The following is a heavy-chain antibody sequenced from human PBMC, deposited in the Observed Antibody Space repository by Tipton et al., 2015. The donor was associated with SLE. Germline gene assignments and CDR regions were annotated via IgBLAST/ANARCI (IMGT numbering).Heavy chain of an antibody. V-gene: IGHV4-59*01. CDR1: GGSISSYY. J-gene: IGHJ6*02. Sequence: LRLSCTVSGGSISSYYWSWIRQPPGKGLEWIGYIYYSGSSNYNPSLKSRVTISVDTSKNQFSLRLSSVTAADTAVYYCAATFTAARVMDFWVQGTTVTVSS. D-gene: IGHD3-16*01. CDR3: AATFTAARVMDF. CDR2: IYYSGSS.